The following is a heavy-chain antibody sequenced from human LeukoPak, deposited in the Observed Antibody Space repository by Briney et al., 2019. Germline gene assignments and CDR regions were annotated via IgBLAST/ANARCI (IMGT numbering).Heavy chain of an antibody. J-gene: IGHJ4*02. Sequence: PSETLSLTCTVSGGSIRSSYWSWSWIRQPPGKGLEWIGSIYYSGSTNYNPSLKSRITISIDTSTNQFSLKLTSVTTADTAVYYCARGGIRGYNFDYWGQGTLVTVSS. D-gene: IGHD5-18*01. V-gene: IGHV4-59*13. CDR2: IYYSGST. CDR1: GGSIRSSY. CDR3: ARGGIRGYNFDY.